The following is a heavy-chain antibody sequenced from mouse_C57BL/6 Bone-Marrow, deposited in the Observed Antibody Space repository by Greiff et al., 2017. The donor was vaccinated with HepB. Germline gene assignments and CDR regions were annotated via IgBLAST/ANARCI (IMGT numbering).Heavy chain of an antibody. CDR1: GFTFSDYG. Sequence: EVQRVESGGGLVKPGGSLKLSCAASGFTFSDYGMHWVRQAPVQGLEWVAYISSVSSTIYYADTVKGRFTISRDNAKNTRFLQMTSRRAEDTAMYDCERGRYWYFDGWGTGTTVTVSS. D-gene: IGHD1-1*01. CDR3: ERGRYWYFDG. CDR2: ISSVSSTI. V-gene: IGHV5-17*01. J-gene: IGHJ1*03.